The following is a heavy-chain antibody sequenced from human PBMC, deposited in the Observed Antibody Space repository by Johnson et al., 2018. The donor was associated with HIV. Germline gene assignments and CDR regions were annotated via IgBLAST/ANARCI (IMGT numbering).Heavy chain of an antibody. D-gene: IGHD1-26*01. V-gene: IGHV3-7*03. CDR3: AREGVSGSYYDAFDI. J-gene: IGHJ3*02. Sequence: VQLVESGGGVVQPGGSLRLSCAASGFSFSSYGMHWVRQAPGKGLEWVANIKQDGSEKYYVDSVKGRFTISRDNAKNSLYLQMNSLRAEDTALYYCAREGVSGSYYDAFDIWGQGTMVTVSS. CDR1: GFSFSSYG. CDR2: IKQDGSEK.